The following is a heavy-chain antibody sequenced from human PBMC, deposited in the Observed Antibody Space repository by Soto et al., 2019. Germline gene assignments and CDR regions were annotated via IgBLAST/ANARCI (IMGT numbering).Heavy chain of an antibody. Sequence: EVRLLESGGGLVKPGGSLRLSCATSGLTCSNYAMSWVRQAPWGGLEWVSSMSGSSSTTYYADSVRGRFTTSRDRSKNTLYLQMSSLRAEDTALYYCAKNQERELPRVIDFWGQGTLVTVSS. V-gene: IGHV3-23*01. CDR3: AKNQERELPRVIDF. J-gene: IGHJ4*02. D-gene: IGHD1-7*01. CDR1: GLTCSNYA. CDR2: MSGSSSTT.